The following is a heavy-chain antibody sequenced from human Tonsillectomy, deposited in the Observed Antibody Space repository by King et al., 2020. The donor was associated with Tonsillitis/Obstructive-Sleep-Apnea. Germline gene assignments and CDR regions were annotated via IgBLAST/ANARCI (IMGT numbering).Heavy chain of an antibody. CDR1: GFTFSSYG. D-gene: IGHD4-17*01. CDR2: IWYDGNNK. V-gene: IGHV3-33*01. Sequence: VQLVESGGGVVQPGGSLRLSCAASGFTFSSYGMHWVRQAPGEGLEWVAVIWYDGNNKYYADSVKGRFTISRDNSKNTLYLQMNSLRAEDTAVYYCASDQQADGDYSWDYWGQGTLVTVSS. CDR3: ASDQQADGDYSWDY. J-gene: IGHJ4*02.